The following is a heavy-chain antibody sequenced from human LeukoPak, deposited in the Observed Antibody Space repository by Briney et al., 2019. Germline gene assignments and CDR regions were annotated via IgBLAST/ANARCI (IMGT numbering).Heavy chain of an antibody. CDR1: GFTFSSYA. D-gene: IGHD3-3*01. Sequence: PGGSLRLSCAASGFTFSSYAMHWVRQAPGKGLVWVSRINSDGSSTSYADSVKGRFTISRDNAKNTLYLQMNSLRAEDTAVYYCASKGLGDFWSGYYNYYYYYMDVWGKGTTVTVSS. CDR3: ASKGLGDFWSGYYNYYYYYMDV. CDR2: INSDGSST. V-gene: IGHV3-74*01. J-gene: IGHJ6*03.